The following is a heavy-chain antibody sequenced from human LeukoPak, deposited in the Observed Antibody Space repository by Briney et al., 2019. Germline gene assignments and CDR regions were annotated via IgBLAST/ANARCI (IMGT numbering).Heavy chain of an antibody. D-gene: IGHD4-17*01. J-gene: IGHJ3*02. CDR1: GYSFTKYW. CDR3: GRGYGAYDVVDI. V-gene: IGHV5-51*01. Sequence: GESLKISCKGSGYSFTKYWIGWVRQMPGKGLEWMGIIYPGASDTRYSPSFQGQVTISADKSISTTYLQWTTLKASDTAIYYCGRGYGAYDVVDIWGQGTMVTVSS. CDR2: IYPGASDT.